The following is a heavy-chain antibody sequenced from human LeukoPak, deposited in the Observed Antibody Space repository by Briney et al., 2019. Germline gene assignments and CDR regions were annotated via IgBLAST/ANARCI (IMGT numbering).Heavy chain of an antibody. J-gene: IGHJ4*02. V-gene: IGHV1-2*02. Sequence: GASVKVSCKASGYTFTGYYMHWVRQAPGQGLEWMGWINPNSGGTNYAQKFQGRVTMTRDTSISTAYMELSRLRSDDTAVYYCAREAGDCSSTSCHAGFFDYWGQGTLVTVSS. CDR1: GYTFTGYY. D-gene: IGHD2-2*01. CDR3: AREAGDCSSTSCHAGFFDY. CDR2: INPNSGGT.